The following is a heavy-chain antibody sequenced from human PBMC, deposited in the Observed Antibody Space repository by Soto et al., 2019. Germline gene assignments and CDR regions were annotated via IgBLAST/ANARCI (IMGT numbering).Heavy chain of an antibody. Sequence: EVQLLESGGDLVQPGVSLTLSCAPSVFPFSTYPVSGVRQARGRGRVGVLYITGRGGNTYYAGSVKGRFAISRDNSKNTLYLQITGLRAEDTAVYYCANHDRMGMTTLYYYYMDVWGEGTTVTVSS. D-gene: IGHD3-16*01. CDR2: ITGRGGNT. V-gene: IGHV3-23*01. CDR1: VFPFSTYP. J-gene: IGHJ6*03. CDR3: ANHDRMGMTTLYYYYMDV.